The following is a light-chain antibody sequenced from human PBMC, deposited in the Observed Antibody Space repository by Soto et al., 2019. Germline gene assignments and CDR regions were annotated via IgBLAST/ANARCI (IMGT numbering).Light chain of an antibody. J-gene: IGLJ3*02. CDR2: ADN. CDR3: AAWDDSLNVLV. Sequence: QSVLTQAISVSGTPGQRVTITCSGGRSNIGNSFVSWYQQFPGVAPKLLIYADNQRPSGVPDRFSGSKFGTSGSLVISGLRSEDESDYYCAAWDDSLNVLVFGGGTQLTVL. CDR1: RSNIGNSF. V-gene: IGLV1-47*01.